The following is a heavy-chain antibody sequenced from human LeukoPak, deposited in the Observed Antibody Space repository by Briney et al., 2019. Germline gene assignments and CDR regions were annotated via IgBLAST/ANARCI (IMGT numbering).Heavy chain of an antibody. CDR1: GYSISSGYN. V-gene: IGHV4-38-2*02. CDR2: INHSGST. D-gene: IGHD1-26*01. CDR3: ARDQGSMGSALGFDY. Sequence: SETLSLTCTISGYSISSGYNWGWIRQPPGKGLEWIGSINHSGSTHYNPSPQSRVTISLDTSKNQFSLKLSSVTAADTAVYYCARDQGSMGSALGFDYWGQGTLVTVSS. J-gene: IGHJ4*02.